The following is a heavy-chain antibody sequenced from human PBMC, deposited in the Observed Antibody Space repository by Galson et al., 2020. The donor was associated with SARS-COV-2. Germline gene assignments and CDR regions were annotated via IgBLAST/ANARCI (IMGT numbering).Heavy chain of an antibody. CDR2: IYYSGAT. D-gene: IGHD3-3*01. CDR1: GGSISGSTYF. Sequence: SETLSLTCTVSGGSISGSTYFWGWVRQPPGKGLEWIANIYYSGATYYNQSLKSRVTISVDTSKNQFSLKLTSVTAADTAVYYCARANLEPRVMWFDPWGQVSLVTVSS. V-gene: IGHV4-39*07. CDR3: ARANLEPRVMWFDP. J-gene: IGHJ5*02.